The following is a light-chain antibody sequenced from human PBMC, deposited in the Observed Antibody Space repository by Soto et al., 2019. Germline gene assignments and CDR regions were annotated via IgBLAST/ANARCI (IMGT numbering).Light chain of an antibody. CDR3: QQYKGSLWT. CDR2: DAS. Sequence: DIQMTQSPSTLSASVGDRVTIACRVGQSISGWLAWYQQKPGKAPKLLMYDASSLERGVPSRFSGSGYGTDFNRSVNSLQADALAICYYQQYKGSLWTFGQAT. CDR1: QSISGW. J-gene: IGKJ1*01. V-gene: IGKV1-5*01.